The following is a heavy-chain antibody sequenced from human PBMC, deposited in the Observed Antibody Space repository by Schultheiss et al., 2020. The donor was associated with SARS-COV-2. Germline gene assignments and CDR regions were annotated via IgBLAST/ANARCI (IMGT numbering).Heavy chain of an antibody. V-gene: IGHV4-61*08. Sequence: SQTLSLTCTVSGGSISSGGYYWSWIRQHPGKGLEWIGYINDSGSTNYNPSLKSRVTISVDTSKNQFSLKLSSVTAADTAVYYCARDLSSSWFDPWGQGTLVTVSS. CDR3: ARDLSSSWFDP. CDR1: GGSISSGGYY. D-gene: IGHD6-13*01. CDR2: INDSGST. J-gene: IGHJ5*02.